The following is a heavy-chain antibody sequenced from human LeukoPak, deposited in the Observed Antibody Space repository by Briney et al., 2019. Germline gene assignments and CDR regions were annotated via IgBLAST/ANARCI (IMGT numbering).Heavy chain of an antibody. CDR1: GFTFSSYT. Sequence: GGSLRLSCAASGFTFSSYTMNWVRQAPGKGLEWVSFISSSSSYIYYADSVKGRFTISRDNAKNSLHLQMNSLRAEDTAVYYCARSGYSSGWDYWGQGTLATVSS. V-gene: IGHV3-21*01. D-gene: IGHD6-19*01. CDR2: ISSSSSYI. CDR3: ARSGYSSGWDY. J-gene: IGHJ4*02.